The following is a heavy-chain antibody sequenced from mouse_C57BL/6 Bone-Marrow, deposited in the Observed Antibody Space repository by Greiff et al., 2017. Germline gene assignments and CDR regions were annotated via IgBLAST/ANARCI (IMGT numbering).Heavy chain of an antibody. J-gene: IGHJ2*01. V-gene: IGHV14-4*01. Sequence: VQLQQSGAELVRPGASVKLSCTASGFNIKDDYMHWVKQRPEQGLEWIGWIDPENGDTEYASKFQGKATITADTSSNTAYLQLSSLTSEDTAVYYCTTTVVALYYFDYWGQGTTRTVSS. D-gene: IGHD1-1*01. CDR2: IDPENGDT. CDR3: TTTVVALYYFDY. CDR1: GFNIKDDY.